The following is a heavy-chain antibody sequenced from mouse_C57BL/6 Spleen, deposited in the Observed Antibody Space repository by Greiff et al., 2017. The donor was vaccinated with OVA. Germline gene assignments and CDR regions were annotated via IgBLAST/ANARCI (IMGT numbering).Heavy chain of an antibody. V-gene: IGHV5-4*03. Sequence: EVKVVESGGGLVKPGGSLKLSCAASGFTFSSYAMSWVRQTPEKRLEWVATISDGGSYTYYPDNVKGRFTISRDNAKNNLYLQMSHLKSEDTAMYYCARGYYGSSPYYAMDYWGQGTSVTVSS. CDR2: ISDGGSYT. D-gene: IGHD1-1*01. CDR1: GFTFSSYA. J-gene: IGHJ4*01. CDR3: ARGYYGSSPYYAMDY.